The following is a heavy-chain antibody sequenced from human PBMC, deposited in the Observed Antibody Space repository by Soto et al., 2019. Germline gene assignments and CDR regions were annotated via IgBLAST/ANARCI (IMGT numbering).Heavy chain of an antibody. D-gene: IGHD5-18*01. CDR1: GYTFTTYW. Sequence: GESLKISCKASGYTFTTYWIGWVRQMPGKGLEWMGIIYPGDSDIRYSPSLQGQVTISADKSISTAYLQWSSLKASDTAMYYCARRVYGYSYADWGQGTLVTVSS. CDR3: ARRVYGYSYAD. V-gene: IGHV5-51*01. J-gene: IGHJ4*02. CDR2: IYPGDSDI.